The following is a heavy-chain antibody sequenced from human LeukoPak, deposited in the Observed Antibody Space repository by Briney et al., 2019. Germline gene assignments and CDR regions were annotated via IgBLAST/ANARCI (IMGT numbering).Heavy chain of an antibody. CDR1: GFTFSSYA. CDR3: VKPGLPDMYYFDY. D-gene: IGHD2-15*01. V-gene: IGHV3-23*01. J-gene: IGHJ4*02. Sequence: GGSLRLSCAASGFTFSSYAMSWVRQAPGKGLEWVSAISGSGGSTYYADSVKGRFTISRDNSKNTLYLQMNSLRAEDTAVYYCVKPGLPDMYYFDYWGQGTLVTVSS. CDR2: ISGSGGST.